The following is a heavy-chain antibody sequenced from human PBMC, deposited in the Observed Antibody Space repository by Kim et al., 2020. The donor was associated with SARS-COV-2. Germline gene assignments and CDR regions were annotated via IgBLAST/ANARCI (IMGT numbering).Heavy chain of an antibody. Sequence: GGSLRLSCAASGFTFDDYGMSWVRQAPGKGLEWVSGINRNSDSTGYADSVKGRFTISRDNAKNSLFLQMNSPRAEDTALYHCVRGYAGGPFDLWGPGTLVTVSS. CDR1: GFTFDDYG. CDR2: INRNSDST. CDR3: VRGYAGGPFDL. J-gene: IGHJ4*02. D-gene: IGHD3-16*01. V-gene: IGHV3-20*01.